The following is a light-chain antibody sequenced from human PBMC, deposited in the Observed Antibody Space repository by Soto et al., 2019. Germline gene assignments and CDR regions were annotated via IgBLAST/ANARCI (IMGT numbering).Light chain of an antibody. CDR2: DVT. J-gene: IGLJ2*01. CDR1: SSDVGHYNY. V-gene: IGLV2-8*01. CDR3: CSFAGL. Sequence: QSALTQPPSASGSPGQSVTISCTGTSSDVGHYNYVSWYQQYPGKAPKLIIYDVTKRPSGVPDRFSGSKSGNTASLTISGLQAEDEADYYCCSFAGLFGGGTKLTVL.